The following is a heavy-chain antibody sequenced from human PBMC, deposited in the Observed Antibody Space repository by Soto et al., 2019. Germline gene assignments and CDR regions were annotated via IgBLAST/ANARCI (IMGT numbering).Heavy chain of an antibody. V-gene: IGHV3-7*01. CDR3: ARAVVAAIWDL. J-gene: IGHJ3*01. CDR1: GFTFSSYW. Sequence: LSCAGSGFTFSSYWLSWVRQAPGKGLEWVANIKQDGSEKYYVDSVKGRFTISRDNAKNSLYLQMNSLRAEYTAVYYCARAVVAAIWDLCGQGTMVTVS. CDR2: IKQDGSEK. D-gene: IGHD2-15*01.